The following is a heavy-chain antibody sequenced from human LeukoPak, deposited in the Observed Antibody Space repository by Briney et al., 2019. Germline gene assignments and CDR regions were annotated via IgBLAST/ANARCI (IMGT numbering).Heavy chain of an antibody. D-gene: IGHD1-7*01. Sequence: GESLKISCKGSGYSFTSYWIGWVRQMPGKGLEWMGIIYPGDSDTKYSPSFQGQVTISADKSIRSAYLQWSSLKDSDTDMYYCARLIGITGTTFLDYWGQGALVTVSA. CDR2: IYPGDSDT. J-gene: IGHJ4*02. CDR1: GYSFTSYW. V-gene: IGHV5-51*01. CDR3: ARLIGITGTTFLDY.